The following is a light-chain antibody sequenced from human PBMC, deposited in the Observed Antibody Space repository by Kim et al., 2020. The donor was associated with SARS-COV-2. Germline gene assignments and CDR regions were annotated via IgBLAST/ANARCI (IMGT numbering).Light chain of an antibody. CDR1: QSVATS. J-gene: IGKJ5*01. CDR3: QQRTNWAIT. CDR2: DAS. V-gene: IGKV3-11*01. Sequence: LSPGEIATLSCRASQSVATSLAWYQQKPGQIPRLLIFDASNRATGIPDRFSGSGSGTDFTLTISRLEPADFAVYYCQQRTNWAITFGQGTRLEIK.